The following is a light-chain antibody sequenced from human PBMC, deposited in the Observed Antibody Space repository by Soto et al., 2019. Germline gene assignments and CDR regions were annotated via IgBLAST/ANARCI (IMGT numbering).Light chain of an antibody. CDR2: EVS. Sequence: QSALTQPPSVSGSPGQSVTISCTGTSTDFVGYNRVSWYQQPPGTAPKLMIYEVSKRPSGVPDRFSGSKSGNTASLTISGLQAADEADYYCAAWDDSLNGRVFGTGTKVTVL. CDR3: AAWDDSLNGRV. J-gene: IGLJ1*01. V-gene: IGLV2-18*01. CDR1: STDFVGYNR.